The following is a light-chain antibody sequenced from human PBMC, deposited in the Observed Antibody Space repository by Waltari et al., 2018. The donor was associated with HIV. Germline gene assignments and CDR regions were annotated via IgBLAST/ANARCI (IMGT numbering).Light chain of an antibody. Sequence: QSVLTQPPSVSGAPGQRVTISCTGNSSTIGAGSDVHWYQQLPGTAPKLLIYGDRNRPSGVPDRFSASRSDTSASLAITGLQAEDEADYYCQSYDRSLSGSFVFGTGTKVTVL. CDR2: GDR. CDR1: SSTIGAGSD. CDR3: QSYDRSLSGSFV. V-gene: IGLV1-40*01. J-gene: IGLJ1*01.